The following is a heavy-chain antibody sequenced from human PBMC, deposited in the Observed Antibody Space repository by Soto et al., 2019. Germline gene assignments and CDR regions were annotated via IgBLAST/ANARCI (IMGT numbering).Heavy chain of an antibody. V-gene: IGHV3-11*01. J-gene: IGHJ4*02. CDR2: ITNSGDSV. D-gene: IGHD5-18*01. CDR1: GFTFSDYY. CDR3: ARDGNGYPVDY. Sequence: GSLRLSCAASGFTFSDYYMTWMRQAPGKGLEWVSYITNSGDSVYYGDSVKGRFTISRDNAKNSLYLQMNSLRAEDTAVYYCARDGNGYPVDYWGQGTLVTVSS.